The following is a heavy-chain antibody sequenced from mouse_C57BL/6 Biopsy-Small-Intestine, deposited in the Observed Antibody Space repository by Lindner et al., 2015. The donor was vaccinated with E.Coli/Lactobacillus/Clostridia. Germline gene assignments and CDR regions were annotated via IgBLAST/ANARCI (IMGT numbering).Heavy chain of an antibody. D-gene: IGHD1-1*02. Sequence: SVKVSCKASGGTFSSYAISWVRQAPGQGLEWMGGIIPIFGTANYAQKFQGRVTITADESTSTAYMELSSLRSEDTAVYYCARGRWWQQLVPNLFDYWGQGTLVTVSS. CDR3: ARGRWWQQLVPNLFDY. J-gene: IGHJ4*01. V-gene: IGHV1-81*01. CDR1: GGTFSSYA. CDR2: IIPIFGTA.